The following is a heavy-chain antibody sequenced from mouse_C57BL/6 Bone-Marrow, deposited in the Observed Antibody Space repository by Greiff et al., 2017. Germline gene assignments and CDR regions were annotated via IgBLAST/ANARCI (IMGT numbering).Heavy chain of an antibody. V-gene: IGHV1-20*01. D-gene: IGHD2-4*01. CDR2: INPYNGDT. Sequence: EVQLQQSGPELVKPGDSVKISCKASGYSFTGYFMNWVMQSHGKSLEWIGRINPYNGDTFYNQKFKGKATLTVDKSSSTAHMELRSLTSEDSAVYYCAENYDYDVYFDVWGTVTTVTVSA. CDR1: GYSFTGYF. CDR3: AENYDYDVYFDV. J-gene: IGHJ1*03.